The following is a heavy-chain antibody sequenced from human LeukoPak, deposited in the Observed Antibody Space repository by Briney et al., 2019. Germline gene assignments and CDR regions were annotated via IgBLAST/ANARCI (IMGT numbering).Heavy chain of an antibody. CDR3: ARDTGGGSTFMDV. J-gene: IGHJ6*02. CDR2: INPNSGGT. V-gene: IGHV1-2*02. Sequence: ASVKVSCKASGYTFTGYYMHWVRQAPGQGLEWMGWINPNSGGTNYAQKFQGKVTMTRDTSISTAYMELSRLRSDDTAVYYCARDTGGGSTFMDVWGQGTTVTVSS. CDR1: GYTFTGYY. D-gene: IGHD5/OR15-5a*01.